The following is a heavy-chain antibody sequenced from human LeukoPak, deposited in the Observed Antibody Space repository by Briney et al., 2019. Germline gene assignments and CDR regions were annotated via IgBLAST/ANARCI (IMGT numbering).Heavy chain of an antibody. CDR2: IYPDDSDT. CDR1: GYTFSSYW. V-gene: IGHV5-51*01. Sequence: GQSLKISCKGSGYTFSSYWIGWVRQMPGKGLEWMWIIYPDDSDTRYTPSFQGQVTISADESITTAYLQWSSLKASDTAMYYCARLSGLYSSSRSGSYFDNWGLGTLVTVSS. CDR3: ARLSGLYSSSRSGSYFDN. J-gene: IGHJ4*02. D-gene: IGHD6-13*01.